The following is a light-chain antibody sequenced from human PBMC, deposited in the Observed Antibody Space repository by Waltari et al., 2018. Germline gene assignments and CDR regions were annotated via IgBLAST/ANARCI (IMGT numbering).Light chain of an antibody. CDR2: HTT. Sequence: QTVVTQEPSLTVSPGGTVTLTCASSAGAVTSNSFPNWFQQKPGQPPRSRIHHTTNKHSWTPARFSGSLFGGKAARTLSGVQPEDEADYYCLLYHNGALVFGGGTKLTVL. J-gene: IGLJ3*02. V-gene: IGLV7-43*01. CDR1: AGAVTSNSF. CDR3: LLYHNGALV.